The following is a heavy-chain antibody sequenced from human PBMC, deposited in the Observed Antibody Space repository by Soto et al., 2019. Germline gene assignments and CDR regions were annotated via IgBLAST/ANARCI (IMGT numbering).Heavy chain of an antibody. Sequence: DSVKVSCKASGYTFTSYYMHWVRQAPGQGLEWMGIINPSGGSTSYAQKFQGRVTMTRDTSTSTVYMELSSLRSEDTAVYYCAREIDPVDHMITQTGGAYDIWVQGTMVTVS. V-gene: IGHV1-46*01. CDR3: AREIDPVDHMITQTGGAYDI. D-gene: IGHD3-16*01. CDR2: INPSGGST. CDR1: GYTFTSYY. J-gene: IGHJ3*02.